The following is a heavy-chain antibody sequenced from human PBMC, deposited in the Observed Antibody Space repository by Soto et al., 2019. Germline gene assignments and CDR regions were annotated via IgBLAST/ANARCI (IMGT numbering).Heavy chain of an antibody. D-gene: IGHD6-13*01. CDR3: AKSYSSNWYDYFDY. V-gene: IGHV1-2*02. J-gene: IGHJ4*02. CDR1: GYTFTGYY. CDR2: INPNSGGT. Sequence: ASVKVSCKASGYTFTGYYMHWVRQAPGQGLEWMGWINPNSGGTNYAQKFQGRVTMTRDTSISTAYMELSRLRAEDTALYYCAKSYSSNWYDYFDYWGQGTLVTVSS.